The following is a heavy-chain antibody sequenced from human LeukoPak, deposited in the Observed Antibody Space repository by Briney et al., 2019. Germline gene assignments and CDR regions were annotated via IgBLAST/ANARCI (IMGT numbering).Heavy chain of an antibody. D-gene: IGHD3-22*01. J-gene: IGHJ4*02. CDR1: GFTFSSYS. V-gene: IGHV3-9*01. Sequence: GGSLRLSCAASGFTFSSYSMNWVRQAPGKGLEWVSGISWNSGSIGYADSVKGRFTISRDNAKNSLYLQMNSLRAEDTALYYCAKDRDSSGYIFDYWGQGTLVTVSS. CDR2: ISWNSGSI. CDR3: AKDRDSSGYIFDY.